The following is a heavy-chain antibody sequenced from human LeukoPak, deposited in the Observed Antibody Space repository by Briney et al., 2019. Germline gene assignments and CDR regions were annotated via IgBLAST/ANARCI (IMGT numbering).Heavy chain of an antibody. CDR2: ISGYNGNT. CDR1: GYTISSHG. CDR3: ARTGDYYYDSMGYTDT. Sequence: ASVKVSCKASGYTISSHGISWVRQAPGQGLEWLGWISGYNGNTNNVERLQGRVTMSTDTSTSTAYLELRSLRSDDTAVYYCARTGDYYYDSMGYTDTWGQGTLVTASS. J-gene: IGHJ5*02. V-gene: IGHV1-18*01. D-gene: IGHD3-22*01.